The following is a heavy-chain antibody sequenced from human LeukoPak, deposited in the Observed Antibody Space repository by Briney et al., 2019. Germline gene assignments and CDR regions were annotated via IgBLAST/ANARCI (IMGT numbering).Heavy chain of an antibody. J-gene: IGHJ5*02. CDR3: ARHLHYDILTGRFDP. V-gene: IGHV3-11*04. D-gene: IGHD3-9*01. CDR1: GFTFSDYY. CDR2: ISSSGSTI. Sequence: GGSLRLSCAASGFTFSDYYMSWVRQAPGKGLEWVSYISSSGSTIYYADSVKGRFTISRDNAKNSLYLQMNSLRAEDTAVYYCARHLHYDILTGRFDPWGQGTLVTVSS.